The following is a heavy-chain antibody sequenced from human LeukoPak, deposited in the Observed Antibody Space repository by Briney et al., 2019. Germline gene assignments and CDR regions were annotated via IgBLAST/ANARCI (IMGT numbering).Heavy chain of an antibody. Sequence: PSETLSLTCTVSGGSISSYYWSWIRQPPGKGLEWIGSIYYSGSTYYNPSLKSRVTISVDTSKNQFSLKLSSVTAADTAVYYCAVNGFWSGYRFDYWGQGTLVTVSS. J-gene: IGHJ4*02. V-gene: IGHV4-39*07. CDR2: IYYSGST. CDR1: GGSISSYY. CDR3: AVNGFWSGYRFDY. D-gene: IGHD3-3*01.